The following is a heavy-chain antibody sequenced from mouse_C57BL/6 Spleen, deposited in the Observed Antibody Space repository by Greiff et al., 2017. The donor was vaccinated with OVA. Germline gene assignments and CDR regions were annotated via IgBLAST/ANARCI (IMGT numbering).Heavy chain of an antibody. CDR3: ARNGNYEVYAMDY. D-gene: IGHD2-1*01. Sequence: QVQLQQSGAELARPGASVKLSCKASGYTFTSYGISWVKQRTGQGLEWIGEIYPRSGNTYYNEKLKGKATLTADKSSSTAYMELRSLTSEDSAVYFCARNGNYEVYAMDYWGQGTSVTVSS. CDR1: GYTFTSYG. J-gene: IGHJ4*01. V-gene: IGHV1-81*01. CDR2: IYPRSGNT.